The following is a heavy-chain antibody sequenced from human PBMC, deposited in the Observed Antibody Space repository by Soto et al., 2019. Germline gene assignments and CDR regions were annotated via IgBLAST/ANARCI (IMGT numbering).Heavy chain of an antibody. J-gene: IGHJ4*02. V-gene: IGHV3-23*01. CDR2: ILGSGGT. Sequence: GGSLRLSCAASGFTFSKYAMMWVRQAPGKGLEWVSGILGSGGTYYADSVKGRFTISRDNSKNTLYLQMNSLRAEDTAVYYCAKEQWLVPAYFDYWGQGTLVTVSS. D-gene: IGHD6-19*01. CDR1: GFTFSKYA. CDR3: AKEQWLVPAYFDY.